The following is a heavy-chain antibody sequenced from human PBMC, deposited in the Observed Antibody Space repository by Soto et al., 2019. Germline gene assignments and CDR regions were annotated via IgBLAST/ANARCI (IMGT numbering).Heavy chain of an antibody. CDR1: GFTFSSYG. Sequence: GGSLRLSCAASGFTFSSYGMHWVRQAPGKGLEWVAVISYDGSNKYYADSVKGRFTISRDNSKNTLYLQMNSLRAEDTAVYYCAKGRWELLPGYFDYWGQGTLVTV. V-gene: IGHV3-30*18. J-gene: IGHJ4*02. CDR2: ISYDGSNK. D-gene: IGHD1-26*01. CDR3: AKGRWELLPGYFDY.